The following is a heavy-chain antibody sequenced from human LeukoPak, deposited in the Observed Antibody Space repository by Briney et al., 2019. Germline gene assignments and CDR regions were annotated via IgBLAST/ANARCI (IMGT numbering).Heavy chain of an antibody. V-gene: IGHV1-18*01. D-gene: IGHD6-19*01. J-gene: IGHJ4*02. CDR1: GYTFTTYG. CDR3: ARGYSSGWADY. CDR2: ISAYNGNT. Sequence: ASVKVSCKASGYTFTTYGISGVRQAPGQGLEWMGWISAYNGNTNYAQKLQGRVTMTTDTSTSTAYMELRSLRSDYTAVYYCARGYSSGWADYWGQGTLVTVSS.